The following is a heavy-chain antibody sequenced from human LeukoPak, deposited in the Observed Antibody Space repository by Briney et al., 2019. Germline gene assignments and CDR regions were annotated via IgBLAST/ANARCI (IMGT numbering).Heavy chain of an antibody. CDR2: ISADNTYR. CDR3: AKVPRPGESAEYYFDY. D-gene: IGHD3-10*01. J-gene: IGHJ4*02. CDR1: GYAFMSHG. V-gene: IGHV1-18*01. Sequence: ASVKVSCKASGYAFMSHGIHWVRQAPGQGLEWMGWISADNTYRRYVQKFQGRVTMTRDTSTRTVYMELRSLRAEDTAVYYCAKVPRPGESAEYYFDYWGQGTLVTVSS.